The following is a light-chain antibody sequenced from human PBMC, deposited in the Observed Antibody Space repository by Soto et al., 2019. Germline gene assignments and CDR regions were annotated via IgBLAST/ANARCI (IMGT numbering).Light chain of an antibody. CDR1: RSNIGSNY. CDR3: ATWDFSLSAGL. CDR2: DND. Sequence: QSVLTQPPSVSAAPGQKVTISCSGGRSNIGSNYVSWYQQLPGTAPKLLIYDNDKRPSGIPDRFSASKSDTSATLGITGLQTGDEADYYCATWDFSLSAGLFGGGTKVTVL. V-gene: IGLV1-51*01. J-gene: IGLJ3*02.